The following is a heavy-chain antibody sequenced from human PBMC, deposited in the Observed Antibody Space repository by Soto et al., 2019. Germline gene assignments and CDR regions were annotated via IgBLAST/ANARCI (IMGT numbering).Heavy chain of an antibody. CDR2: IYYSGST. CDR3: ARARYLDWLLWYFDY. J-gene: IGHJ4*02. V-gene: IGHV4-59*01. CDR1: GGSISSYY. D-gene: IGHD3-9*01. Sequence: SETLSLTCTVSGGSISSYYLSWIRQPPGKGLEWIGYIYYSGSTNYNPSLKSRVTISVDTSKNQFSLKLSSVTAADTAVYYCARARYLDWLLWYFDYWGQGTLVTVSS.